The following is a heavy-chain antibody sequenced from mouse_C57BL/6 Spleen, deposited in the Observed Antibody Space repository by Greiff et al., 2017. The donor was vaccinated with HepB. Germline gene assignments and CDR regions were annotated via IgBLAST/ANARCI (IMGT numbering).Heavy chain of an antibody. CDR3: ARGGYWYFDD. V-gene: IGHV1-82*01. J-gene: IGHJ1*03. CDR1: GYSFSSSW. Sequence: QVQLKESGPELVKPGDSVKISCKASGYSFSSSWMNWVKQRPGKGLEWLGRIYPGDVDTNYNGKFKGKATLTADQSSSTAYMQLSSVSSEASAVYCCARGGYWYFDDWGTGTTVTVSS. CDR2: IYPGDVDT.